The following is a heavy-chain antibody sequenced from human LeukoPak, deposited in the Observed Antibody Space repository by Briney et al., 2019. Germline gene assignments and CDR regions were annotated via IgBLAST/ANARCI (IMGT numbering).Heavy chain of an antibody. J-gene: IGHJ3*02. CDR1: GYTFSNYG. CDR2: ISAYNGNT. CDR3: ARDLTIAVAGTSAFDI. D-gene: IGHD6-19*01. V-gene: IGHV1-18*01. Sequence: ASAKVSCKTSGYTFSNYGISWVRQAPGQGLEWMGWISAYNGNTSYAQKLQGRVTMTTDTSTSTAYMELRSLRSDDTAVYYCARDLTIAVAGTSAFDIWGQGTMVTVSS.